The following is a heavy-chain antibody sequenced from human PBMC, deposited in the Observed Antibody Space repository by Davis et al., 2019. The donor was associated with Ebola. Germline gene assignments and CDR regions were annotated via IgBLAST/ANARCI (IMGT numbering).Heavy chain of an antibody. Sequence: SETLSLTCTVSGGSISSSSYYWGWIRQPPGKGLEWIGSIYYSGSTYYNPSRKSRVTISVETSKNQFSLKLSSVTAADTAVYYCARLSNYYYYGMDVWGQGTTVTVSS. CDR1: GGSISSSSYY. CDR3: ARLSNYYYYGMDV. CDR2: IYYSGST. V-gene: IGHV4-39*01. J-gene: IGHJ6*02.